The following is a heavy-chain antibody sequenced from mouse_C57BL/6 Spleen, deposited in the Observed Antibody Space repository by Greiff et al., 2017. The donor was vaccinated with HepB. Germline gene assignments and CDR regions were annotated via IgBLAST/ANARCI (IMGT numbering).Heavy chain of an antibody. Sequence: EVHLVESGGGLVKPGGSLKLSCAASGFTFSDYGMHWVRQAPEKGLEWVAYISSGSSTIYYADTVKGRFTISRDNAKNTLFLQMTSLRSEDTAMYYCARSYDYDGRFAYWGQGTLVTVSA. CDR1: GFTFSDYG. J-gene: IGHJ3*01. V-gene: IGHV5-17*01. CDR3: ARSYDYDGRFAY. CDR2: ISSGSSTI. D-gene: IGHD2-4*01.